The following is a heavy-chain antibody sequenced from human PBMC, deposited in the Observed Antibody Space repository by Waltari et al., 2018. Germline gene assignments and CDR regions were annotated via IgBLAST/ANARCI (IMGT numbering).Heavy chain of an antibody. J-gene: IGHJ4*02. D-gene: IGHD3-22*01. Sequence: QVQLQESGPGLVTPSQTLSLTCTVSGGSISSRDYYLSLIRQPPGKGLEWIGYIYYSGSTYYNPSLKSRVTISVDTSKNQFSLKLSSVTAADTAVYYCARGHYYDMGIDYWGQGTLVTVSS. CDR2: IYYSGST. V-gene: IGHV4-30-4*08. CDR3: ARGHYYDMGIDY. CDR1: GGSISSRDYY.